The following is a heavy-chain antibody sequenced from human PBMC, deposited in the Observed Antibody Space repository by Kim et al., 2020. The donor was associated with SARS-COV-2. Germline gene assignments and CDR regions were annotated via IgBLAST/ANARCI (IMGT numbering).Heavy chain of an antibody. Sequence: GGSLRLSCAGSGFTFSAYWMDWVRQAPGKGLEWVSRINDDGSSTKYADSVKGRFTISRDNARNTLYLQINGLTAEDTAMFYCVRRPMNCGYWPYWGQGILAT. CDR2: INDDGSST. CDR3: VRRPMNCGYWPY. D-gene: IGHD2-21*01. CDR1: GFTFSAYW. J-gene: IGHJ4*01. V-gene: IGHV3-74*03.